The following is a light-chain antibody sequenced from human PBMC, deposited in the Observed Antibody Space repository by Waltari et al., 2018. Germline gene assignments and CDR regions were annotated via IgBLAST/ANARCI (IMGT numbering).Light chain of an antibody. J-gene: IGKJ2*01. Sequence: DIVMTQSPDSLAVSLGERATINCTSSQSVLHSSNNKNYLAWYQQKPGQPPKLLIYLTSTRESGVPDRFSGSGSGTDFTLTISSLQPEDVAVYYCQQYYSTPMYTFGQGTTVEIK. CDR3: QQYYSTPMYT. CDR2: LTS. CDR1: QSVLHSSNNKNY. V-gene: IGKV4-1*01.